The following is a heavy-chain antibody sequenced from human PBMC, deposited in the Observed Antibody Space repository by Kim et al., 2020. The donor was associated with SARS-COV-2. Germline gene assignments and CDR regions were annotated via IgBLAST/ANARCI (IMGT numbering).Heavy chain of an antibody. D-gene: IGHD6-19*01. CDR3: ARGTRQWLSRHYYYYMDV. Sequence: SETLSLTCAVYGGSFSGYYWSWIRQPPGKGLEWIGKINHSGSTKYNPSLKSRVTISVDTSKNQFSLKLSSVTAADTAVYYCARGTRQWLSRHYYYYMDVWGKGTTVTVSS. CDR1: GGSFSGYY. J-gene: IGHJ6*03. V-gene: IGHV4-34*01. CDR2: INHSGST.